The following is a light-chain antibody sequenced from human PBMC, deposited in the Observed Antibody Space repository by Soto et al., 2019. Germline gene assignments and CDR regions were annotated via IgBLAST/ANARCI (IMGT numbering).Light chain of an antibody. J-gene: IGKJ1*01. Sequence: DIQLTQSPSFLSASVGDRVTVTFRASQGISSYLALYQQKPGKAPKLLIYAASNLQSGVPSRFSGSGSGTNFTLSLNSLQPEDFATYYCQQGYSNPWTFGQGTKVDIK. V-gene: IGKV1-9*01. CDR2: AAS. CDR1: QGISSY. CDR3: QQGYSNPWT.